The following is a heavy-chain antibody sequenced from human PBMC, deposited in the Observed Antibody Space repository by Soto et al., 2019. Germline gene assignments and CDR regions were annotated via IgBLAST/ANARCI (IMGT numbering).Heavy chain of an antibody. CDR1: GATLNTFINYG. Sequence: QVQLVQSGAEVKKPGSSVKVSCKASGATLNTFINYGITWVRQAPGQGLEWMGGIISVFGTANYAQKFQGRVKISADESTRTAYMELSSLRSDDTAVYYCARGAAKKIVVVIYDAFEMWGQGTMVTVSS. D-gene: IGHD3-22*01. J-gene: IGHJ3*02. V-gene: IGHV1-69*12. CDR2: IISVFGTA. CDR3: ARGAAKKIVVVIYDAFEM.